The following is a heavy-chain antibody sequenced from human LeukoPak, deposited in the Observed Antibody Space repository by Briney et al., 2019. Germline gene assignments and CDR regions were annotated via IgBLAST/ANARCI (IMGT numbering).Heavy chain of an antibody. CDR3: ARDTYDSSGYHFYYMDV. CDR2: IKQDGSEK. V-gene: IGHV3-7*01. J-gene: IGHJ6*03. D-gene: IGHD3-22*01. Sequence: PGGSLRLSCAASGFTFSTYWMSWVRQAPGKGLEWVANIKQDGSEKHYGDSVRGRFTISRDNAKNSLYLQMNSLRAEDTAFYFCARDTYDSSGYHFYYMDVWGKGTTVTVSS. CDR1: GFTFSTYW.